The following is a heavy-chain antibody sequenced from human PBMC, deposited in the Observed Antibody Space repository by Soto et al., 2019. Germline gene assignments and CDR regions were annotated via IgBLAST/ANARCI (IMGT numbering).Heavy chain of an antibody. CDR2: INHSGST. CDR3: ARGFYYSYGYEVYYYYGMDV. CDR1: GGSFSGYY. V-gene: IGHV4-34*01. D-gene: IGHD5-18*01. J-gene: IGHJ6*02. Sequence: PSETLSLTCAVYGGSFSGYYWSCIRQPPGKGLEWIGEINHSGSTNYNPSLKSRVTISVDTSKNQFSLKLSSVTAADTAVYYCARGFYYSYGYEVYYYYGMDVWGQGTTVTVSS.